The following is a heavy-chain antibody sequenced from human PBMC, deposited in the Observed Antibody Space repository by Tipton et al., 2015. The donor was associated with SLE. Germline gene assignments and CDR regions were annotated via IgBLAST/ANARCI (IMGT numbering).Heavy chain of an antibody. V-gene: IGHV3-23*01. J-gene: IGHJ4*02. CDR2: ISGSGGST. CDR1: GFTFSSYA. D-gene: IGHD6-19*01. Sequence: SLRLSCAASGFTFSSYAMSWVRQAPGKGLEWVSAISGSGGSTYYADSVKGRFTISRDNSKNTLYLQMNSLRAEDTAVYYCARNIPVAGYYFDYWGQGTLVTVSS. CDR3: ARNIPVAGYYFDY.